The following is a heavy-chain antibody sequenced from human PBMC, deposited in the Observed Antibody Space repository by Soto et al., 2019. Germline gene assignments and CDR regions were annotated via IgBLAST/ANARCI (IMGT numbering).Heavy chain of an antibody. CDR3: ARGDIVVVPAAMSARKYYYYYYYMDV. CDR1: GFTFSSYD. Sequence: GGSLRLSCAASGFTFSSYDMHWVRQATGKGLEWVSAIGTAGDTYYPGSVKGRFTISRENAKNSLYLQMNSLRAGDTAVYYCARGDIVVVPAAMSARKYYYYYYYMDVWGKGTTVTVSS. CDR2: IGTAGDT. V-gene: IGHV3-13*01. D-gene: IGHD2-2*01. J-gene: IGHJ6*03.